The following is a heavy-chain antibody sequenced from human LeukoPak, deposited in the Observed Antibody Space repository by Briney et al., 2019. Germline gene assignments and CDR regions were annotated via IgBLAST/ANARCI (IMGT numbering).Heavy chain of an antibody. D-gene: IGHD1-7*01. V-gene: IGHV3-74*01. CDR1: GFTFRSYW. Sequence: PVGSLRLSCAASGFTFRSYWMHWVRQAPGKGLVWVSRSNSDGSSTTCADSVKGRFTVSRDNAKNTLYLQMNSLRAEDTAVYYCARENFNDYYFDYWGQGTLVTVSS. CDR3: ARENFNDYYFDY. J-gene: IGHJ4*02. CDR2: SNSDGSST.